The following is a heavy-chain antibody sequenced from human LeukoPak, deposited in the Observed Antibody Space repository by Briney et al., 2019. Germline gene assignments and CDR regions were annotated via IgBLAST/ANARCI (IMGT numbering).Heavy chain of an antibody. V-gene: IGHV1-2*02. CDR2: INPKSGGT. CDR3: ARDFRQLVPKSCNWFDP. CDR1: GYTFTGYF. Sequence: ASVKVSCKASGYTFTGYFMHWVRQAPGQGLEWMGWINPKSGGTSYAQKFQGRVTMTRDTPISTAYMEVKRLRSDDTAVYYCARDFRQLVPKSCNWFDPWGLGTLVTVSS. D-gene: IGHD6-13*01. J-gene: IGHJ5*02.